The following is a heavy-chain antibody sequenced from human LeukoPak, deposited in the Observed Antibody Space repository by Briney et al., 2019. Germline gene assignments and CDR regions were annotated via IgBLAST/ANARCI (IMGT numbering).Heavy chain of an antibody. D-gene: IGHD2-8*02. CDR3: ARDQVECTGGTCQSRVGFDF. J-gene: IGHJ4*02. CDR2: IYHSGRS. V-gene: IGHV4-31*03. CDR1: GDSISNGVKY. Sequence: SETLSLTCTVSGDSISNGVKYWSWIRQHPGRGLEWIGYIYHSGRSYYNPSLKSRITMSVDTSKNQFSPNLSSVTAADTAVYYCARDQVECTGGTCQSRVGFDFWGQGTLVTVSS.